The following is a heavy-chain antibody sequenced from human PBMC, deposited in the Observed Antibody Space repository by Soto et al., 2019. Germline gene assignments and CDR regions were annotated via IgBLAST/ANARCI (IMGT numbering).Heavy chain of an antibody. CDR3: AKAGSTVVTPFDY. CDR2: ISSSSSHT. J-gene: IGHJ4*02. Sequence: GGSLRLSCAASGFTFSDYYMTWIRQAPGKGLEWVSYISSSSSHTNYADSVKGRFTISRDNSKNTLYLQMNSLRAEDTAVYYCAKAGSTVVTPFDYWGQGTLVTVSS. D-gene: IGHD2-15*01. CDR1: GFTFSDYY. V-gene: IGHV3-11*06.